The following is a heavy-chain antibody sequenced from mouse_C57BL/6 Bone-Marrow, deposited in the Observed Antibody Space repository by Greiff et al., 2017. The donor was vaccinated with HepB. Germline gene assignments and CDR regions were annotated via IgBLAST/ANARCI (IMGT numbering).Heavy chain of an antibody. CDR3: TRGGYGSSYWYFDV. Sequence: VHVKQSGAELVRPGASVKMSCKTSGYTFTSYWMHWVKQRPGQGLEWIGAIYPGNSDTSYNQKFKGKAKLTAVTSASTAYMELSSLTNEDSAVYYCTRGGYGSSYWYFDVWGTGTTVTVSS. J-gene: IGHJ1*03. CDR1: GYTFTSYW. V-gene: IGHV1-5*01. CDR2: IYPGNSDT. D-gene: IGHD1-1*01.